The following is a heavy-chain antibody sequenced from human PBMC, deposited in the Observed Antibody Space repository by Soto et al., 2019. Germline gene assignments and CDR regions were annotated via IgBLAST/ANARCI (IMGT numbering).Heavy chain of an antibody. V-gene: IGHV4-31*03. CDR1: GGSISSGGYY. Sequence: KPSETLSLTCTVSGGSISSGGYYWSWIRQHPGKGLEWIGYIYYSGSTYYNPSLKSRVTISVDTSKNQFSLKLSSVTAADTAVYYCARDKGPPLVGATTYYYYGMDVWGQGTTVTV. J-gene: IGHJ6*02. CDR3: ARDKGPPLVGATTYYYYGMDV. D-gene: IGHD1-26*01. CDR2: IYYSGST.